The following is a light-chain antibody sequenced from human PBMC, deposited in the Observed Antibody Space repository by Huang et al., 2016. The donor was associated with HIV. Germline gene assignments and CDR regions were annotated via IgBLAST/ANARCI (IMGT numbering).Light chain of an antibody. CDR1: QSLLHSNGYNY. CDR2: LGS. V-gene: IGKV2-28*01. J-gene: IGKJ2*01. Sequence: DIVMTQSPLSLPVTPGEPASISCRSSQSLLHSNGYNYFGWYLQKPGQYPQLLSYLGSNRAPGVPDRCSGSGSGTDFTLKISRVEAEDVGVYYCMQALQTPRTFGQGTKLEIK. CDR3: MQALQTPRT.